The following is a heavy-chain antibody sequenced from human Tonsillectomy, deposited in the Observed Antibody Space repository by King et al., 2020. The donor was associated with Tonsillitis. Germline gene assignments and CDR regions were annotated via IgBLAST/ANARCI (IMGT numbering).Heavy chain of an antibody. CDR3: ARLLTGDTSGWYFDI. CDR1: AYSFAISW. Sequence: QLVQSGAEVKKSGESLKISCKDSAYSFAISWIAWVRQRPGKGLEWRGIIFPADSDPRYSPSYQGQVTISADKSIRTAYLEWTSLKASDTATYYCARLLTGDTSGWYFDIWGRGTPVTVSS. CDR2: IFPADSDP. D-gene: IGHD1-20*01. V-gene: IGHV5-51*01. J-gene: IGHJ2*01.